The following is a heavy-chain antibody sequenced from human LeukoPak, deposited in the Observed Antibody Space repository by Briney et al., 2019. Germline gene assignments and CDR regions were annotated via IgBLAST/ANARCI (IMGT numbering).Heavy chain of an antibody. CDR1: GGSISSSSYY. CDR2: IYYSGST. J-gene: IGHJ4*02. CDR3: ARDEAYYDFWSGYLSPALLDY. V-gene: IGHV4-39*07. Sequence: PSETLSLTCTVSGGSISSSSYYWGWIRQPPGKGLEWIGSIYYSGSTYYNPSLKSRVTISVDTSKNQFSLKLSSVTAADTAVYYCARDEAYYDFWSGYLSPALLDYWGQGTLVTVSS. D-gene: IGHD3-3*01.